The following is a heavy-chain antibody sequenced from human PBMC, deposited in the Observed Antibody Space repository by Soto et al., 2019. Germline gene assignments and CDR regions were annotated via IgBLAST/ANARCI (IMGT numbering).Heavy chain of an antibody. CDR1: GLNFNNAW. J-gene: IGHJ4*02. V-gene: IGHV3-7*01. D-gene: IGHD3-16*01. CDR3: ARDIGLLGTFDY. Sequence: GGSLRLSCVVSGLNFNNAWMNWVRQAPGKGLEWVANINPDGSAEGYVHSVRGRFTISRDNAKNSLYLQMNSLRAEDTAVYNCARDIGLLGTFDYWGQGTLVTVSS. CDR2: INPDGSAE.